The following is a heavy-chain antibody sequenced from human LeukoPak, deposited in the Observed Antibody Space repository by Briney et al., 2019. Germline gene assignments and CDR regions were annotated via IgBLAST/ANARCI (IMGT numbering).Heavy chain of an antibody. CDR1: GYTFTGYY. CDR3: ARDPFRYDFWSGYYRNWFDP. V-gene: IGHV1-2*02. J-gene: IGHJ5*02. Sequence: ASVKVSCKASGYTFTGYYMRWVRQAPGQGLEWMGWINPNSGGTNYAQKFQGRVTVTRDTSISTAYMELSRLRSDDTAVYYCARDPFRYDFWSGYYRNWFDPWGQGTLVTVSS. CDR2: INPNSGGT. D-gene: IGHD3-3*01.